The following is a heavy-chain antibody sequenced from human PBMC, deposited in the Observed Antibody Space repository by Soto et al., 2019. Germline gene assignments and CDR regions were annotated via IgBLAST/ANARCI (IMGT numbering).Heavy chain of an antibody. CDR3: ARAADPMTTVTTVEKRSYGMDV. D-gene: IGHD4-17*01. CDR1: GFTFSSYA. J-gene: IGHJ6*02. Sequence: GGSLRLSCAASGFTFSSYAMHWVRQAPGKGLEWVAVISYDGSNKYYADSVKGRFTISRDNSKNTLYLQMNSLRAEDTTVYYCARAADPMTTVTTVEKRSYGMDVWGQGTTVTVSS. V-gene: IGHV3-30-3*01. CDR2: ISYDGSNK.